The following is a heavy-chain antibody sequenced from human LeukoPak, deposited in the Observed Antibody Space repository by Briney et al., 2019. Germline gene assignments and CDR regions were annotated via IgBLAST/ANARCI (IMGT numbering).Heavy chain of an antibody. CDR3: ARGPKQLWTHNAMDV. D-gene: IGHD5-18*01. V-gene: IGHV3-49*04. CDR2: TRSKAYRGTT. CDR1: GFTFGDHA. Sequence: GGSLRLSCTGSGFTFGDHAMSWVRQAPGKGLEWVGFTRSKAYRGTTEYAASVKGRFSISRDDSASIAYLQMNSLKTEDTAVYYCARGPKQLWTHNAMDVGGKGTTVTVSS. J-gene: IGHJ6*03.